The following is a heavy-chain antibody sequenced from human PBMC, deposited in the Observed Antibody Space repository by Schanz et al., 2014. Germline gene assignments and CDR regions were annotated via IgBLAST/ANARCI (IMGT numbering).Heavy chain of an antibody. Sequence: QLQLVQSGAEVKKPGSSVKVSCKLSGGTFSSYTISWMRQAPGQGLEWMGKIIPVLNIATYAQRFQGRVSITADTSTNTAYMELSSLRSDDTAVYYCARVQDDILTGSEYYYGMDVWGQGTTVTVSS. J-gene: IGHJ6*02. V-gene: IGHV1-69*02. CDR1: GGTFSSYT. CDR3: ARVQDDILTGSEYYYGMDV. D-gene: IGHD3-9*01. CDR2: IIPVLNIA.